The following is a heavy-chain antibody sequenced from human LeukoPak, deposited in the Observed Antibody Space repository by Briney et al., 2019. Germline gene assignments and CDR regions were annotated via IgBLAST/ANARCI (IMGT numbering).Heavy chain of an antibody. V-gene: IGHV3-23*01. CDR3: AKERYSSSWYVFDY. CDR1: GFTFSSYA. Sequence: GESLKISCAASGFTFSSYAMSWVRQAPGKGLQWVSSISGSGTSTYYADSVKGRFTISRDNSRNTLFLQMNSLRADDTAVYYCAKERYSSSWYVFDYWGQGSLVTVSS. J-gene: IGHJ4*02. D-gene: IGHD6-13*01. CDR2: ISGSGTST.